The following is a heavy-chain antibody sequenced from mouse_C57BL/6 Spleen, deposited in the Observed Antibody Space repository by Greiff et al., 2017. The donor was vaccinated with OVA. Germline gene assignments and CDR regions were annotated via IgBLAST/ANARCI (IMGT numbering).Heavy chain of an antibody. CDR3: ARYGSSPYYFDY. D-gene: IGHD1-1*01. CDR1: GYAFSSSW. CDR2: IYPGDGDT. Sequence: VQLKESGPELVKPGASVKISCKASGYAFSSSWMNWVKQRPGKGLEWIGRIYPGDGDTNYNGKFKGKATLTADKSSSTAYMQLSSLTSEDSAVYFCARYGSSPYYFDYWGQGTTLTVSS. J-gene: IGHJ2*01. V-gene: IGHV1-82*01.